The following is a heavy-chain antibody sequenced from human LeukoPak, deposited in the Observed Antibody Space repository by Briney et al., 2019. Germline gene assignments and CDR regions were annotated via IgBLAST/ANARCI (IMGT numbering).Heavy chain of an antibody. J-gene: IGHJ5*02. D-gene: IGHD5-24*01. CDR1: GFTFSNYW. V-gene: IGHV3-7*05. CDR2: IKQDGSEK. CDR3: ARASDPWLQLT. Sequence: GGSLRLSCAASGFTFSNYWMIRVRQAPGKGLEWVGNIKQDGSEKRYADSVRGRFSISRDNAQTSLYLQMNSLRAEDTAVYYCARASDPWLQLTWGQGTLVTVSS.